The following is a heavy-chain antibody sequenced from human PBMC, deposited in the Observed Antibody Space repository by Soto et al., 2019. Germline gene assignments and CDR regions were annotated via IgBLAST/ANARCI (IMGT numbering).Heavy chain of an antibody. CDR3: ARDDGVATKPTPYYSYYYVMDV. CDR1: GGTFNNYA. J-gene: IGHJ6*02. CDR2: IIPIFGTA. D-gene: IGHD5-12*01. Sequence: ASVKVSCKAFGGTFNNYAINWVRQAPGQGLEWMGGIIPIFGTAKYAQKFQGRVTITADASTSTVYMGLSSLRSEDTAVFYCARDDGVATKPTPYYSYYYVMDVWGQGTTVTVSS. V-gene: IGHV1-69*13.